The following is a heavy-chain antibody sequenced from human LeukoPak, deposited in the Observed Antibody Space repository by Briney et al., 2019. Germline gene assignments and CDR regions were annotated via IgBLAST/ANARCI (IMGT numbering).Heavy chain of an antibody. D-gene: IGHD3-10*01. Sequence: SETLSLTCTVSGGSISSGGYYWSWIRQHPGKGLDWIGYIYYSGSTDYNPSLKSRVTISVDTSKNQFSLKLSSVTAADTAVYYCARGQKVIMVRGVIITDYYYYYGMDVWGQGTTVTVSS. CDR3: ARGQKVIMVRGVIITDYYYYYGMDV. J-gene: IGHJ6*02. V-gene: IGHV4-31*03. CDR2: IYYSGST. CDR1: GGSISSGGYY.